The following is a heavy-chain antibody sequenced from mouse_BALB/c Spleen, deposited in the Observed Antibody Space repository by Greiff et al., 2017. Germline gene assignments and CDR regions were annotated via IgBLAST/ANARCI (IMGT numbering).Heavy chain of an antibody. CDR2: ISNGGGST. J-gene: IGHJ3*01. Sequence: EVQRVESGGGLVQPGGSLKLSCAASGFTFSSYTMSWVRQTPEKRLEWVAYISNGGGSTYYPDTVKGRFTISRDNAKNTLYLQMSSLKSEDTAMYYCARHRGYGGPFAYWGQGTLVTVSA. CDR1: GFTFSSYT. D-gene: IGHD2-2*01. CDR3: ARHRGYGGPFAY. V-gene: IGHV5-12-2*01.